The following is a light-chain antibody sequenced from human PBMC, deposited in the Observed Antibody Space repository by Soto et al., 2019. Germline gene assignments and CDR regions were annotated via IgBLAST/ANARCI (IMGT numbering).Light chain of an antibody. CDR2: WAS. J-gene: IGKJ1*01. CDR1: QSVLYSSNIKNY. V-gene: IGKV4-1*01. CDR3: QQYYSFPWT. Sequence: DIVMTQSPDSLAVSLGERATINCKSSQSVLYSSNIKNYLSWYQQKPGQPPKLLIYWASTRESGVPDRFSGSGSGTDFTLTISSLQAEDVAVYYCQQYYSFPWTFGQGTKVEVK.